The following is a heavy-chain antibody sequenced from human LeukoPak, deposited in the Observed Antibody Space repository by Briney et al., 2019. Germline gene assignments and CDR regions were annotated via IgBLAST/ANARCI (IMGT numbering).Heavy chain of an antibody. CDR2: IYHSGST. CDR3: ARGISYGYGIDY. V-gene: IGHV4-38-2*02. CDR1: GYSISSGYY. J-gene: IGHJ4*02. Sequence: SETLSLTCTVSGYSISSGYYWGWIRQPPGKGLEWIGSIYHSGSTYYNPSLKSRVTISVDTSKNQFSLKLSSVTAADTAVYYCARGISYGYGIDYWGQGTLVTVSS. D-gene: IGHD5-18*01.